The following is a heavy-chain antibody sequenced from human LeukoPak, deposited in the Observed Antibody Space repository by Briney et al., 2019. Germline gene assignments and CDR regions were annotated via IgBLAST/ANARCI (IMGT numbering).Heavy chain of an antibody. J-gene: IGHJ4*02. CDR2: ISGSGGST. Sequence: GGSLRLSCAASGLTFSSYAMSWVRQAPGKGLEWVSAISGSGGSTYYADSVKGRFTISRDNSKNTLYLQMNSLRAEDTAVYYCAKVWDVLRYFDWLLYLDYWGQGTLVTVSS. D-gene: IGHD3-9*01. V-gene: IGHV3-23*01. CDR1: GLTFSSYA. CDR3: AKVWDVLRYFDWLLYLDY.